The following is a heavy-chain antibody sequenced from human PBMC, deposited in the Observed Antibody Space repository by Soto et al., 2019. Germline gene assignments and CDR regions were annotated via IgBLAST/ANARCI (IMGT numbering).Heavy chain of an antibody. CDR1: RFAISSYA. V-gene: IGHV3-30*18. D-gene: IGHD4-17*01. CDR2: ISYDGGYE. Sequence: QEQLVESGGGVVQPGKSLRLSCAASRFAISSYAMHWVRQAPGKGLEWLAVISYDGGYENYADSVKGRFTVSRDNSKNTLGLQMNSLRPEDTALYYCAKGTTVTPWRYLDLWGQGTLVTVSS. J-gene: IGHJ2*01. CDR3: AKGTTVTPWRYLDL.